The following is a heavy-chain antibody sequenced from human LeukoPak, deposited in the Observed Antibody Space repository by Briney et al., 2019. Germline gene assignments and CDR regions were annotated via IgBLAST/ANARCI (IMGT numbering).Heavy chain of an antibody. V-gene: IGHV4-4*07. Sequence: SETLSLTCTASGGSISSYYWSWIRQPAGKGLEWIGRIYTSGSTNYNPSLKSRVTMSVDTSKNQFSLMLSSVTAADTAVYYCARARYDILTGYSDDAFDIWGQGTMVTVSS. CDR3: ARARYDILTGYSDDAFDI. CDR2: IYTSGST. CDR1: GGSISSYY. J-gene: IGHJ3*02. D-gene: IGHD3-9*01.